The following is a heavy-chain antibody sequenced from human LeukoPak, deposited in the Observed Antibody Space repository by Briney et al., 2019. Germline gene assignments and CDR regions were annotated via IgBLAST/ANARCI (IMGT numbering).Heavy chain of an antibody. J-gene: IGHJ4*02. CDR2: ISSSSSYI. CDR1: VFTFSSYS. Sequence: GGSLRLSCAASVFTFSSYSMNWVRQAPGKGLEWVSSISSSSSYIYYADSVKGRFTISRDNAKNSLYLQMNSLRAEDTAVYYCARSCSSTSCYGLWGQGTLVTVSS. V-gene: IGHV3-21*01. CDR3: ARSCSSTSCYGL. D-gene: IGHD2-2*01.